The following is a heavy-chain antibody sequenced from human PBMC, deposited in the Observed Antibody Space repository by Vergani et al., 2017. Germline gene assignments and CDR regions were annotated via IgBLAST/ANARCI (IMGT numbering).Heavy chain of an antibody. CDR1: GYTFTTYA. D-gene: IGHD6-19*01. J-gene: IGHJ6*02. V-gene: IGHV7-4-1*02. CDR2: INTNTGNP. CDR3: ARGRQWRLTEYLYGMDV. Sequence: VQLVESGSELKKPGASVKVSCKASGYTFTTYAMNWVRQAPGQGLEWMGWINTNTGNPTYAPGFTGRFVFSLDTSVSTAYLQISGLKAEDSAVYYCARGRQWRLTEYLYGMDVWGQGTTVTVSS.